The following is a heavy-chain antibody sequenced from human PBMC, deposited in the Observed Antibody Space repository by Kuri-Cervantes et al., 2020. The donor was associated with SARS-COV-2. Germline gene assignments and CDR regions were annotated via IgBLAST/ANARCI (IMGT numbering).Heavy chain of an antibody. V-gene: IGHV3-43D*03. CDR3: AKVFGVGSNIKYFDY. CDR1: GFILDDFG. J-gene: IGHJ4*02. D-gene: IGHD3-10*02. CDR2: ITWDGGST. Sequence: GGSLRLSCAASGFILDDFGMYWVRQAPGKGLEWVSSITWDGGSTSYADSVKGRFTISRDSSKKSPYLQMDSLTVEDTALYYCAKVFGVGSNIKYFDYWGQGTLVTVSS.